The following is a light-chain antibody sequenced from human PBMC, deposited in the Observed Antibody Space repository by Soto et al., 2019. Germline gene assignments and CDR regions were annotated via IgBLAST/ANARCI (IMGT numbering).Light chain of an antibody. CDR1: SSDVGGYNY. CDR3: SSYAASNNLGV. CDR2: EVS. Sequence: QSVLTQPPSASGSPGQSVTISCIGTSSDVGGYNYVSWYQQHPGKAPKLMIYEVSKRPSGVPDRFSDSKSGNTASLTVSGLQAEDEADYYCSSYAASNNLGVFGGGTQLTVL. J-gene: IGLJ2*01. V-gene: IGLV2-8*01.